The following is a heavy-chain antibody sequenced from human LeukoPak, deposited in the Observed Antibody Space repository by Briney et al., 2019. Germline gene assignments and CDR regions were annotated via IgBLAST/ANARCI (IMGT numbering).Heavy chain of an antibody. CDR1: GFTFSNFG. Sequence: GGSLRLSCADSGFTFSNFGMHWVRQAPGKGLEWVAFISYDGSNENYADSVKGRFTISRDNSRSTQYLQMNSLRAEDTAVYYCARDLMELETYYYYGMDVWGQGTTVTVSS. D-gene: IGHD1-26*01. CDR3: ARDLMELETYYYYGMDV. CDR2: ISYDGSNE. V-gene: IGHV3-30*03. J-gene: IGHJ6*02.